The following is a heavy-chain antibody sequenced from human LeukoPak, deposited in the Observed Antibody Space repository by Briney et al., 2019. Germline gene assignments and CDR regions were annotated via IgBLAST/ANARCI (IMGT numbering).Heavy chain of an antibody. Sequence: GGSLRLSCAASGFTFSSYAMHWVRQAPGKGLEWVAVISYDGSNKYYADSVKGRFTISRDNSKNTLYLQMHSLRAEDTAVYYCARDTAAANDYWGQGTLVTVSS. CDR2: ISYDGSNK. CDR3: ARDTAAANDY. V-gene: IGHV3-30-3*01. J-gene: IGHJ4*02. CDR1: GFTFSSYA. D-gene: IGHD6-25*01.